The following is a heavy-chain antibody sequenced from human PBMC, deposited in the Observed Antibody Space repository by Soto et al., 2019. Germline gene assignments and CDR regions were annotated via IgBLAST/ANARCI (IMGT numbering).Heavy chain of an antibody. V-gene: IGHV1-2*02. Sequence: WASVKVSCKASGYTFTGYYMHWVRQAPGQGLEWMGWINPNSGGTNYAQKFQGRVTMTRDTSISTAYMELSRLRSDDTAVYYCARGEGQLRANYYYGMDVWGQGTTVTVSS. D-gene: IGHD6-6*01. J-gene: IGHJ6*02. CDR3: ARGEGQLRANYYYGMDV. CDR1: GYTFTGYY. CDR2: INPNSGGT.